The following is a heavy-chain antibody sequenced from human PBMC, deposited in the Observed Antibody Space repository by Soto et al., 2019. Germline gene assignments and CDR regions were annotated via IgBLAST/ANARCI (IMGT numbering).Heavy chain of an antibody. CDR1: GFTFSTHA. J-gene: IGHJ6*02. D-gene: IGHD3-3*01. CDR2: FSGSGGNI. V-gene: IGHV3-23*01. Sequence: GGSLRLSCVASGFTFSTHAMSWVRQTPGKGLEWVSTFSGSGGNIYYAESVKGRLTISRDDSKNTLYLHMNSLRVEDTAVYYCAKDPPWTVGPLAMDVWGQGTTVTVSS. CDR3: AKDPPWTVGPLAMDV.